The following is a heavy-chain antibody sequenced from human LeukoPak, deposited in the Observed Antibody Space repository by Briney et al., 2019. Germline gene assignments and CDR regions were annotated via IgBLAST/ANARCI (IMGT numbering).Heavy chain of an antibody. CDR2: IMPISGTA. Sequence: GASVKVSCKASGGTFSSYVINWVRQAPGQGLEWMGGIMPISGTANHAQKFQGRVTITADKSTSTACMELSSLRSEDTAVYYCARNLYGGNSWDVFDYWGQGTLVTVSS. D-gene: IGHD4-23*01. CDR3: ARNLYGGNSWDVFDY. CDR1: GGTFSSYV. V-gene: IGHV1-69*06. J-gene: IGHJ4*02.